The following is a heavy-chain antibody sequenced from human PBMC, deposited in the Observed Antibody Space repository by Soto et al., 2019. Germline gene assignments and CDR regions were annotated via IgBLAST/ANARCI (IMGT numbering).Heavy chain of an antibody. CDR1: GFAFNTCT. CDR2: ISNNGDFI. J-gene: IGHJ6*02. CDR3: ARNPPMDV. V-gene: IGHV3-21*01. Sequence: PGGSLRLSCTGSGFAFNTCTINWVRQAPGKGLEWVSSISNNGDFIYYAESVRGRFTISRDNAKNSVYLQMNSLRPDDTAVYFCARNPPMDVWGQGTTVTDSS.